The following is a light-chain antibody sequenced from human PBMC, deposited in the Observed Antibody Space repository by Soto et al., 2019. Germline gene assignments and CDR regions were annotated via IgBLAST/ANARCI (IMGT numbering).Light chain of an antibody. CDR2: DIE. Sequence: QSALTQPASVSGSPGQSVTISCTGTSSDVGGYNYVSWYQQRPGRAPNTVIYDIELRPSGGPGRFSGSTAGNSDSATITRPELQDEDDYYCYSHSVDDALYISGGGTKLTVL. CDR3: YSHSVDDALYI. V-gene: IGLV2-11*01. CDR1: SSDVGGYNY. J-gene: IGLJ2*01.